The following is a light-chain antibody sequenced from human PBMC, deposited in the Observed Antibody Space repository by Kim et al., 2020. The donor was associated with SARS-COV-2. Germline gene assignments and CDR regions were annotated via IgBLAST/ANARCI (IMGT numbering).Light chain of an antibody. CDR2: EDD. V-gene: IGLV6-57*04. J-gene: IGLJ2*01. CDR1: SGSIASNY. Sequence: NFMLTQPHSVSESQGKTVTISCTRSSGSIASNYVQWFQQRPGSAPTALILEDDQRPSGVPDRFSGSIDSSSNSASLTISGLKTEDEADYYCQSYDSTNHVIFGGGTQLTVL. CDR3: QSYDSTNHVI.